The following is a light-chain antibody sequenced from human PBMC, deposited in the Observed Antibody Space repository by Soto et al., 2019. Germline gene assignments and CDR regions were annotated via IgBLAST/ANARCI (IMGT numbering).Light chain of an antibody. J-gene: IGKJ2*01. CDR3: HQYNSWPPGT. CDR2: DAS. Sequence: EIVLTQSPAILSVSPGESATLSCRASQSISRSLAWYQQKPGQAPRLLISDASTRATGIPARFSGSGSGTEFTLTISSLQSEDFALYYCHQYNSWPPGTFGQGTKVDI. V-gene: IGKV3-15*01. CDR1: QSISRS.